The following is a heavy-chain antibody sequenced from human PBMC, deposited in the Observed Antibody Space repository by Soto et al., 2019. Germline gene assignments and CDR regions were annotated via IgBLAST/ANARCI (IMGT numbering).Heavy chain of an antibody. J-gene: IGHJ4*02. D-gene: IGHD3-9*01. CDR3: ARAIDH. V-gene: IGHV3-48*03. Sequence: GGSLRLSCAASGFTFSSYEFNWVRQAPGKGLEWVSYISISATSIYYADSLRGRFTISRDNAKSSLYLQMNNLRVEDTAVYYCARAIDHWGQGTLVTVSS. CDR1: GFTFSSYE. CDR2: ISISATSI.